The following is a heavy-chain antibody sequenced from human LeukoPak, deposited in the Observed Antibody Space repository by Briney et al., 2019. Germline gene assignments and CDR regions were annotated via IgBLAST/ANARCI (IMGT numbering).Heavy chain of an antibody. V-gene: IGHV4-39*07. Sequence: SETLSPTCSVSGASISTYYWGCIRQPPGRGLEWIGRIYYSGSTYYNPSLRSRVTISVDTSKNHFSLKLSSVTAADTAVYYCAVEHERAVCVDGVRLFYFWGQGTLVTVSS. J-gene: IGHJ4*02. CDR2: IYYSGST. D-gene: IGHD2-21*01. CDR3: AVEHERAVCVDGVRLFYF. CDR1: GASISTYY.